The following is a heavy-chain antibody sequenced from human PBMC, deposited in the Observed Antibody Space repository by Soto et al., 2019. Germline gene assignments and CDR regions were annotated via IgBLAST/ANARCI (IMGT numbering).Heavy chain of an antibody. CDR1: GFTFDDFG. CDR2: LSYDGSHE. D-gene: IGHD3-22*01. J-gene: IGHJ4*02. V-gene: IGHV3-30*18. CDR3: AKEMFPRTVLDSSSPWGDY. Sequence: QVQLVESGGGVVQPGTSLKLSCAASGFTFDDFGFHWVRQAPGKGLEWVATLSYDGSHEYYADSVKGRFTISRDNSKITLYLQMNSLKTEDTAMYYCAKEMFPRTVLDSSSPWGDYWGQGPLVTVSS.